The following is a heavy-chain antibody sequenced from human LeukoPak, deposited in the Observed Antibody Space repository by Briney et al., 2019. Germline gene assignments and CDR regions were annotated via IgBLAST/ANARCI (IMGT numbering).Heavy chain of an antibody. CDR3: AKVMAGTENSVFDY. V-gene: IGHV3-9*01. CDR2: ISWNSGSI. J-gene: IGHJ4*02. D-gene: IGHD6-19*01. Sequence: GGSLRLSCAASGFTFDDYAMHWVRQAPGKGLEWVSGISWNSGSIGYADSVKGRFTISRDNAKNSLYLQMNSLRAEDTALYYCAKVMAGTENSVFDYWGQGTLVTVSS. CDR1: GFTFDDYA.